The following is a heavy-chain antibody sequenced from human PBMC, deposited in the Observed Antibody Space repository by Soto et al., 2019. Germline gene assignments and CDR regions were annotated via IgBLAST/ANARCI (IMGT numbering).Heavy chain of an antibody. CDR2: VNNDGSST. CDR3: AMGTMDV. CDR1: GFTFRTYW. V-gene: IGHV3-74*01. D-gene: IGHD7-27*01. J-gene: IGHJ6*04. Sequence: EVQLVVSGGGLVQPGGSLRLSCAASGFTFRTYWMQWAREAAGKGLEWVSRVNNDGSSTDYADSVKGRFTISRDNARDTLYLQMNSLRAEDTATYYCAMGTMDVWGKGTTVTVSS.